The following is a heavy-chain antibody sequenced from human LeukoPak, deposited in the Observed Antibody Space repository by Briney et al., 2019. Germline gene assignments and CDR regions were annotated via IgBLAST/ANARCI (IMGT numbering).Heavy chain of an antibody. CDR3: AKDNRRHYTSGPNPDSLH. Sequence: GRSLRLSCAGSGFIFNNYAMHWVRQPPGKSLEWVSGISWNSGTIDYADSVRGRFTISRDNAKNSLYLQMDSLRVEDTAFYYCAKDNRRHYTSGPNPDSLHWGQGALVTVSS. CDR1: GFIFNNYA. V-gene: IGHV3-9*01. D-gene: IGHD6-19*01. J-gene: IGHJ4*02. CDR2: ISWNSGTI.